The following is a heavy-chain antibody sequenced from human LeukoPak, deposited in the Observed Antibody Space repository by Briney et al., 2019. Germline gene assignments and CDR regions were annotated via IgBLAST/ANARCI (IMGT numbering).Heavy chain of an antibody. CDR2: IIPIFGTA. J-gene: IGHJ4*02. CDR1: GGTFSSYA. CDR3: ARELRDILTGYYWDY. V-gene: IGHV1-69*01. Sequence: SVKVSCKASGGTFSSYAISWVRQAPGQGLEWMGGIIPIFGTADYAQKFQGRVTITADESTSTAYMELSSLRSEDTAVYYCARELRDILTGYYWDYWGQGTLVTVSS. D-gene: IGHD3-9*01.